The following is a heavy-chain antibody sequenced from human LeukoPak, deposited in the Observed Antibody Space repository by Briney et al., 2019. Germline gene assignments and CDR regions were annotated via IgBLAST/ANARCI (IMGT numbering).Heavy chain of an antibody. CDR2: TSYTGST. D-gene: IGHD3-22*01. Sequence: PSETLSLTCTVSGVSISSDFWSWIRQSPGKGLEWIGYTSYTGSTNYNPSLKSRVTMSTDASKNQFSLKLSSVTAADTAVYYCARDRGGYFAHFDFWGQGILVTVSS. CDR1: GVSISSDF. V-gene: IGHV4-59*01. CDR3: ARDRGGYFAHFDF. J-gene: IGHJ4*02.